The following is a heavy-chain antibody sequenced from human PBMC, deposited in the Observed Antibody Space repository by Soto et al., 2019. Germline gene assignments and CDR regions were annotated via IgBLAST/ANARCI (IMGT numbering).Heavy chain of an antibody. CDR1: GGSFSGYY. CDR3: GTLEGLATISYYFDY. V-gene: IGHV4-34*01. Sequence: SETLSLTCAVYGGSFSGYYWSWIRQPPGKGLEWIGDVNHSGSTYYNPSLESRVTISVDKSKNQFSLKLMSLSAADTAVYYCGTLEGLATISYYFDYWGQGALVPVSS. CDR2: VNHSGST. D-gene: IGHD1-1*01. J-gene: IGHJ4*02.